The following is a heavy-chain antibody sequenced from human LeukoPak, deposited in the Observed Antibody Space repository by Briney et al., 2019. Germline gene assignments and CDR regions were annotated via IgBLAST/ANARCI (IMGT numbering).Heavy chain of an antibody. CDR2: IYYNGSP. D-gene: IGHD3-9*01. Sequence: PSETLSLTCSVSGASISSSTYYWGWIRQPSVRGLEWIGFIYYNGSPSSNPSLKGRVTMSVDTSKNQFSLTLSSVTAADTAVYYCARQTRYFIREGFQYGMDFWGQGTTVTVSS. CDR3: ARQTRYFIREGFQYGMDF. CDR1: GASISSSTYY. J-gene: IGHJ6*01. V-gene: IGHV4-39*01.